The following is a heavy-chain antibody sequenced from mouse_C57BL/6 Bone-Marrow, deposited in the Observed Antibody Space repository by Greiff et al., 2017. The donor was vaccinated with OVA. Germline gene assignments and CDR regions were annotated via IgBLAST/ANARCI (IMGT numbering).Heavy chain of an antibody. V-gene: IGHV14-3*01. J-gene: IGHJ3*01. Sequence: VQLKESVAELVRPGASVKLSCTASGFNIHNTYMHWVKQRPEQGLEWIGRIDPANGNTKYAPKIQGQATITSDTSSNTAYLQLSSLTSEDTAIDYCARSYYGRSFLFAYGGQGTLVTVSA. D-gene: IGHD1-1*01. CDR2: IDPANGNT. CDR3: ARSYYGRSFLFAY. CDR1: GFNIHNTY.